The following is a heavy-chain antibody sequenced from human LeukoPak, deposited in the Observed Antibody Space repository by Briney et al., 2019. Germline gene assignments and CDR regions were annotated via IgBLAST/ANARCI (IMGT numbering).Heavy chain of an antibody. CDR3: AKDRWDIVVVVAESYYFDY. CDR2: INSDGSST. J-gene: IGHJ4*02. V-gene: IGHV3-74*01. Sequence: GGSLRLSCAASGFTFSSYWMHWVRQAPGKGLVWVSRINSDGSSTSYADSVKGRITISRDNAKNTLYLQMNSLRAEDTAVYYCAKDRWDIVVVVAESYYFDYWGQGTLVTVSS. CDR1: GFTFSSYW. D-gene: IGHD2-15*01.